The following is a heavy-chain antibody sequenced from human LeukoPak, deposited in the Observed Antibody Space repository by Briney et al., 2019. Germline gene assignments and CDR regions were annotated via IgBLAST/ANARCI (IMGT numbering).Heavy chain of an antibody. V-gene: IGHV3-74*01. D-gene: IGHD3-9*01. CDR3: ANDMTGPVDS. J-gene: IGHJ4*02. CDR1: GFTSSNYW. CDR2: INSDGSST. Sequence: PGGSLRLSCAASGFTSSNYWMYWVRQAPGKGLVWVSHINSDGSSTTYADSVKGRFTISRDNAKNTLYLQMNSLRAEDTAVYHCANDMTGPVDSWGQGTLVTVSS.